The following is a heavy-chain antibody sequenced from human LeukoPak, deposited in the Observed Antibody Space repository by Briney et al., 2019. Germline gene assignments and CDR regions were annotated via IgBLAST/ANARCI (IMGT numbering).Heavy chain of an antibody. D-gene: IGHD3-22*01. V-gene: IGHV1-69*13. Sequence: ASVKVSCKASGGTFSSYAISWVRQAPGQGLEWMGGIIPIFGTANYAQKFQGRVTITADESTSTAYMELSSLRSEDTAVYYCAREGGQYSGGYYVAGFDYWGQGTLVTVSS. CDR3: AREGGQYSGGYYVAGFDY. CDR2: IIPIFGTA. J-gene: IGHJ4*02. CDR1: GGTFSSYA.